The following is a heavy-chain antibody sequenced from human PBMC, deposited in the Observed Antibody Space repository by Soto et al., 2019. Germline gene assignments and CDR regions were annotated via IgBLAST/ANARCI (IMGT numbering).Heavy chain of an antibody. CDR2: INHSGST. CDR1: GGSFSGYY. V-gene: IGHV4-34*01. Sequence: PSETLSLTCAVYGGSFSGYYWSWIRQPPGKGLEWIGEINHSGSTNYNPSLKSRVTISVDTSKNQFSLQLTSVTVADTAVYYCATLYGNAWYTYWGQGTRVTVSS. CDR3: ATLYGNAWYTY. D-gene: IGHD6-13*01. J-gene: IGHJ4*02.